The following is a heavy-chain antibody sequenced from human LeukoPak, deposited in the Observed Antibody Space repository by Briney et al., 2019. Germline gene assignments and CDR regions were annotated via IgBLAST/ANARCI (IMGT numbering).Heavy chain of an antibody. D-gene: IGHD3-22*01. CDR2: IGTYKGNT. CDR3: ARTPGMVVVKTFYCMDV. V-gene: IGHV1-18*01. J-gene: IGHJ6*02. Sequence: ASVKVSCKTSGYTFTSDGISWVRQAPGQGLEWMGWIGTYKGNTNYAQMFQGRVTMTTDTSTSTAYMELKNLRSDDTAVYYCARTPGMVVVKTFYCMDVWGQGTPVTVSS. CDR1: GYTFTSDG.